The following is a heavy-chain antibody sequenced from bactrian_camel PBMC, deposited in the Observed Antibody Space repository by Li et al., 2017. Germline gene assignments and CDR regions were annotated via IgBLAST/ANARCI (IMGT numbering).Heavy chain of an antibody. D-gene: IGHD3*01. CDR1: GIPGLSHC. CDR3: VARDSGLCYTWGWSSYKY. CDR2: ISTSGGRP. Sequence: HVQLVESGGASVQAGGSLRLSCAVSGIPGLSHCVGWLREAPEKEREGVAAISTSGGRPYYADSVKGRFTISQDNAKRKLYLQMNELKPDDTGTYYCVARDSGLCYTWGWSSYKYWGQGTQVTVS. J-gene: IGHJ4*01. V-gene: IGHV3S1*01.